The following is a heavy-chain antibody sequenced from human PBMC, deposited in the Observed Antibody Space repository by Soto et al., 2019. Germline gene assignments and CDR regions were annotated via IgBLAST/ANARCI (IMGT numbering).Heavy chain of an antibody. CDR3: AREGSYSAYNFAHGIQLWSFDF. V-gene: IGHV4-4*07. Sequence: SETLSLTCTVSGGSINTFYWSWVRQPAGKGLEWIGRIFSSGSTSFNPSLESRVAMSVDTSKNHFSLNLSSVTAADMAVYYCAREGSYSAYNFAHGIQLWSFDFWGQGALVTGSS. D-gene: IGHD5-12*01. CDR1: GGSINTFY. CDR2: IFSSGST. J-gene: IGHJ4*02.